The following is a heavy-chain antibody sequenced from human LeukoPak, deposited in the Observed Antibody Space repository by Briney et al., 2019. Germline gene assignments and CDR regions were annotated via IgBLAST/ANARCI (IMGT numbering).Heavy chain of an antibody. CDR2: INHSGST. CDR3: ARGLRIRYFDWLLSDAFDI. J-gene: IGHJ3*02. Sequence: SETLSLTCAVYGGSFSGYYWSWIRQPPGKGLEWVGEINHSGSTNYNPSLKRRVTISIDTSKKEFSLKLSSVTAADTAVYYCARGLRIRYFDWLLSDAFDIWGQGTMVTVSS. V-gene: IGHV4-34*01. CDR1: GGSFSGYY. D-gene: IGHD3-9*01.